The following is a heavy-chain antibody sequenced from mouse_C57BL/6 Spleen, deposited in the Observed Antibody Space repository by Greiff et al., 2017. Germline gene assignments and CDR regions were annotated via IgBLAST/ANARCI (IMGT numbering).Heavy chain of an antibody. V-gene: IGHV1-15*01. CDR1: GYTFTDYE. CDR3: TRCGITGTNAMDY. CDR2: IDPETGGT. D-gene: IGHD4-1*01. Sequence: QVQLQQSGAELVRPGASVTLSCKASGYTFTDYEMHWVKQTPVHGLEWIGAIDPETGGTAYNQKFKGKAILTADKSSSTAYMELRSLTSEDSAVYYCTRCGITGTNAMDYWGQGTAVTVSS. J-gene: IGHJ4*01.